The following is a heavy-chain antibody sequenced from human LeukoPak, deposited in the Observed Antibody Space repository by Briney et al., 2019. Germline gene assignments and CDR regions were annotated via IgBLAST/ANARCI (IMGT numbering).Heavy chain of an antibody. Sequence: GASVKVSCKASGYTFTSYYMHWVRQAPGQGLEWMGIINPSGGSTSYAQKFQGRVTMTRDMSTSTVYMELSSLRSEDTAVYYCARESAAGYRDGYNPLDYWGQGTLVTVSS. CDR1: GYTFTSYY. CDR3: ARESAAGYRDGYNPLDY. D-gene: IGHD5-24*01. CDR2: INPSGGST. J-gene: IGHJ4*02. V-gene: IGHV1-46*01.